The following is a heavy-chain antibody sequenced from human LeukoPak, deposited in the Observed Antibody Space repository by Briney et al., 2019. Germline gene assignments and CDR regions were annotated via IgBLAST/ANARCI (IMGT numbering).Heavy chain of an antibody. CDR3: ASKEL. CDR2: ISYDGSNK. V-gene: IGHV3-30*03. CDR1: GFTFSSYG. D-gene: IGHD1-26*01. J-gene: IGHJ1*01. Sequence: PGGSLRLSCAASGFTFSSYGMHWVRQAPGKGLEWVAVISYDGSNKYYADSVKGRFTISGDNSRNTLYLEMNSLRAEDTAVYYCASKELGGQGTLVTVSS.